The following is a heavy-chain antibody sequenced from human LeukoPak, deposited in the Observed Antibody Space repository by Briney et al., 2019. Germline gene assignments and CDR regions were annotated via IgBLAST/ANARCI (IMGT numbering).Heavy chain of an antibody. D-gene: IGHD3-10*01. J-gene: IGHJ4*02. V-gene: IGHV1-8*01. CDR2: MNPNSGAT. Sequence: ASVKVSCKASGYTFTSYDFNWLRQATGQGPEWMGWMNPNSGATGYAQKFQGRVTMTRSASINTAYMELSNLRSEDTAVYYCARSMVRGVTYYFDFWGQGTLVTVSS. CDR3: ARSMVRGVTYYFDF. CDR1: GYTFTSYD.